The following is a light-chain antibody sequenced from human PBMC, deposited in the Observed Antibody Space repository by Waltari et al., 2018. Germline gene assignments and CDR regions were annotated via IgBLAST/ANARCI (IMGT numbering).Light chain of an antibody. V-gene: IGLV4-69*01. CDR2: VNSDGSH. CDR1: SGHSSHA. Sequence: QLVLTQSPSASDSLGASVKLTCTWSSGHSSHAIAWHQQHPEKGPRYLMKVNSDGSHSKGDKIPDRFSGSSSGPAHYLTLSSLQSEDEADYYCQTGGHGTWVFGGGTKLTVL. J-gene: IGLJ3*02. CDR3: QTGGHGTWV.